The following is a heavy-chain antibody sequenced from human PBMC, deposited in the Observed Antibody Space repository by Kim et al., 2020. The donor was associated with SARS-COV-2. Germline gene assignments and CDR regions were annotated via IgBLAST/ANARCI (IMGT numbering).Heavy chain of an antibody. D-gene: IGHD5-18*01. CDR3: AREGSEDSTNYYYYGMDV. V-gene: IGHV3-21*01. Sequence: GGSLRLSCAASGFTFSSYSMNWVRQAPGKGLEWVSSISSSSSYIYYADSVKGRFTISRDNAKNSLYLQMNSLRAEDTAVYYCAREGSEDSTNYYYYGMDVWGQGTTLPVSS. CDR1: GFTFSSYS. J-gene: IGHJ6*02. CDR2: ISSSSSYI.